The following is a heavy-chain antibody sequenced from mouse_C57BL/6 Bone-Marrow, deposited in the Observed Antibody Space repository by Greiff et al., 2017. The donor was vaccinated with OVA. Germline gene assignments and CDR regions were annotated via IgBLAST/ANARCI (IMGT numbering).Heavy chain of an antibody. CDR3: ARSYYGSSYVGY. CDR2: ISDGGSYT. D-gene: IGHD1-1*01. J-gene: IGHJ2*01. V-gene: IGHV5-4*01. Sequence: EVHLVESGGGLVKPGGSLKLSCAASGFTFSSYAMSWVRQTPEKRLEWVATISDGGSYTYYPDNVKGRFTISRDNAKNNLYLQMSHLKSEDTAMYYCARSYYGSSYVGYWGQGTTLTVSS. CDR1: GFTFSSYA.